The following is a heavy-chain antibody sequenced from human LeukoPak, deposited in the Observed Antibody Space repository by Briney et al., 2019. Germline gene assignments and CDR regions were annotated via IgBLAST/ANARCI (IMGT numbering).Heavy chain of an antibody. CDR3: ASTGNYYDSSGQLDY. CDR1: GFTFSSYA. Sequence: PGGSLGLSCAASGFTFSSYAMSWVRQAPGKGLEWVSAISGSGGSTYYADSVKGRFTISRDNSKNTLYLQMNSLRAEDTAVYYCASTGNYYDSSGQLDYWGQRTLVTVSS. D-gene: IGHD3-22*01. CDR2: ISGSGGST. V-gene: IGHV3-23*01. J-gene: IGHJ4*02.